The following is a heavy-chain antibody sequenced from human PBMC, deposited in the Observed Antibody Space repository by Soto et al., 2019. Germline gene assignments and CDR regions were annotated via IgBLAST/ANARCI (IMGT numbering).Heavy chain of an antibody. D-gene: IGHD1-1*01. CDR3: ARDNNWSLDY. V-gene: IGHV3-74*01. CDR1: GFTFSKHW. CDR2: IKTDGSFT. Sequence: LRLSCAASGFTFSKHWMHWVRQAPGKGLVWVSHIKTDGSFTRDADSVKGRFTISRDNARNTLYLQMNSLRAEDTAVYYCARDNNWSLDYWGQGTLVTVS. J-gene: IGHJ4*02.